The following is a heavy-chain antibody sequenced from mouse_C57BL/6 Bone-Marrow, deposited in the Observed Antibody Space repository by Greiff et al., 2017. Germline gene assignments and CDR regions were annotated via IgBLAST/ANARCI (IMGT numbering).Heavy chain of an antibody. Sequence: EVQLQQSGPELVKPGASVKISCKASGYSFTDYNMNWVKQSNGKSLEWIGVINPNYGTTNYNQKFKGKATLTVDTSSSTAYMQLSSLTSEDSAVYYCEREVYYCGLDYWGQGTTLTVSS. CDR3: EREVYYCGLDY. J-gene: IGHJ2*01. CDR2: INPNYGTT. CDR1: GYSFTDYN. D-gene: IGHD1-1*01. V-gene: IGHV1-39*01.